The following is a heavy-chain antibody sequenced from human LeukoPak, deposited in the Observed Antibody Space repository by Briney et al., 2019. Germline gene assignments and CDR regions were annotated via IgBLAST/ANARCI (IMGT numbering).Heavy chain of an antibody. J-gene: IGHJ4*02. CDR2: ISTSGSNI. D-gene: IGHD6-19*01. V-gene: IGHV3-48*03. Sequence: PGGSLRLSCAASGFTFSRYEMSWVRQAPGKGLEWVSYISTSGSNIYYADSVKGRFTISRDNAKNSLYLQMNSLRAEDTAVYYCARDPGSGWYDYWGQGTLVTVSS. CDR1: GFTFSRYE. CDR3: ARDPGSGWYDY.